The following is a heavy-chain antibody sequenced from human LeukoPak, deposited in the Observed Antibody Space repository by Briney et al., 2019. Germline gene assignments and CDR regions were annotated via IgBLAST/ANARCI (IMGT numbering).Heavy chain of an antibody. CDR1: GVSISSSIYY. CDR3: ARGGVPSYDFWSAASWFDP. V-gene: IGHV4-61*05. J-gene: IGHJ5*02. D-gene: IGHD3-3*01. CDR2: IYYSGST. Sequence: SETLSLTCNVSGVSISSSIYYWAWIRQPPGKGLEWIGYIYYSGSTNYNPSLKSRVTISVDTSKNQFSLKLSSVTAADTAVYYCARGGVPSYDFWSAASWFDPWGQGTLVTVSS.